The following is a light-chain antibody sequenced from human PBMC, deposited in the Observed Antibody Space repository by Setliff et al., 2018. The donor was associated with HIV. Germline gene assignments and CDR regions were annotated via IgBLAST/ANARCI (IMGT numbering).Light chain of an antibody. CDR1: VDINNL. CDR2: AAS. CDR3: QKYNTAPLT. Sequence: DIQMTQSPSSLSASVGDKVTITCRASVDINNLLAWYQQKPGKVPKVLIYAASTLQSGVPSRFSGSGSGTDFTLTISSLQPEDVATYYCQKYNTAPLTFGGGTKVDIK. J-gene: IGKJ4*01. V-gene: IGKV1-27*01.